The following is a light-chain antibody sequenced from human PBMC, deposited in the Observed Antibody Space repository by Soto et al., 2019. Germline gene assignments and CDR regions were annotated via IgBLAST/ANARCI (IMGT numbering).Light chain of an antibody. Sequence: QSVLTQPPSVSGSPGQSVTISCTGTSSDVGSYNRVSWYQQPPGTAPKLMIYEVRNRPSGVPDRLAGPKSGNTASLTISGLQAEDEADYYCSSYTSSSTLVLFGGGTQLTVL. J-gene: IGLJ2*01. CDR1: SSDVGSYNR. CDR2: EVR. CDR3: SSYTSSSTLVL. V-gene: IGLV2-18*02.